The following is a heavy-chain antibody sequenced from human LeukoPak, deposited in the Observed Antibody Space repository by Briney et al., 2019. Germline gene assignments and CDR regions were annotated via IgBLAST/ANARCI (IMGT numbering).Heavy chain of an antibody. CDR3: ARAHIVGTTVDY. V-gene: IGHV4-30-4*01. CDR1: VGSISSGDYY. CDR2: IYFSGST. D-gene: IGHD1-26*01. Sequence: SETLSLTCTVSVGSISSGDYYWSWICQPPGKGLEWIGYIYFSGSTYYNPSLKSRLTMSIDTSKNQFSLRLNSVAAADTAVYFCARAHIVGTTVDYWGQGTLVTVSS. J-gene: IGHJ4*02.